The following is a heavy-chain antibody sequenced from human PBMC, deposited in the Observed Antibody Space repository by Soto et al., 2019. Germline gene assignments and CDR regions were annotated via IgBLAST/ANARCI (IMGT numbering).Heavy chain of an antibody. D-gene: IGHD3-3*01. Sequence: SETLSLTCTVSGGAISGYYCTWIRQSAGKGLEWIGRIYSSGGTKYNPSLQSRVTMSLDTSKNQFSLRLSSVTAADTAVYYCARGQRFCESFDPWGQGTLVPVSS. CDR1: GGAISGYY. V-gene: IGHV4-4*07. CDR3: ARGQRFCESFDP. CDR2: IYSSGGT. J-gene: IGHJ5*02.